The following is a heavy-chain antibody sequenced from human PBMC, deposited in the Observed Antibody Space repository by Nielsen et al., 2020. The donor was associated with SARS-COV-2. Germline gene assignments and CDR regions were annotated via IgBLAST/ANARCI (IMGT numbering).Heavy chain of an antibody. CDR3: AKDNYYDSSGHFSGRGADY. CDR2: ISSSGGST. CDR1: GFTFNNYA. J-gene: IGHJ4*02. V-gene: IGHV3-23*01. D-gene: IGHD3-22*01. Sequence: GESLKISCAASGFTFNNYAMSWVRQAPGKGLEWVSCISSSGGSTYYADSVKGRFTMSRDNSKNTLSLQMNSLRAEDTALYYCAKDNYYDSSGHFSGRGADYWGQGTLVTVSS.